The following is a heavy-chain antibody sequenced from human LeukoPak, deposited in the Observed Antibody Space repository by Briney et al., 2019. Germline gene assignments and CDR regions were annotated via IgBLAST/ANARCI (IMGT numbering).Heavy chain of an antibody. CDR2: ISYDGSNK. CDR3: AKDLGGDTVVLDY. J-gene: IGHJ4*02. D-gene: IGHD2-21*02. V-gene: IGHV3-30*18. Sequence: PGGSLRLSCAASGFTLSSYGMHWVRQAPGKGLEWVAVISYDGSNKYYADSVKGRFTISRDNSKNTLYLQMDSLRAEDTAVYYCAKDLGGDTVVLDYWGQGTLVTVSS. CDR1: GFTLSSYG.